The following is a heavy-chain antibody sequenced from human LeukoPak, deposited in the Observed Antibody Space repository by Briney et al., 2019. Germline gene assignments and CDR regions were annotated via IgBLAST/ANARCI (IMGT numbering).Heavy chain of an antibody. V-gene: IGHV3-53*01. CDR3: AREPRGLDAFDI. Sequence: GGSLRLSCAASGFAVSSKYMSWVRQAPGKGLEWVSVIYSGGTTYYADSVKGGFTISRDTSKNTLYLQMNSLRAEDTAVYYCAREPRGLDAFDIWGQGTMVTVSS. CDR2: IYSGGTT. D-gene: IGHD3/OR15-3a*01. CDR1: GFAVSSKY. J-gene: IGHJ3*02.